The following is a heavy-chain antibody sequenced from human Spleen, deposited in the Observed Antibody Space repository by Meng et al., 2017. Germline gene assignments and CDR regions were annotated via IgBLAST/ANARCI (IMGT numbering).Heavy chain of an antibody. V-gene: IGHV3-20*04. Sequence: GGSLRLSCAASGFTFDDYGMSWVRQAPGKGLEWVSGINRNGGSGYADSVKGRFTISRDNAKNSLYLQMNSLRVDDTALYFCARARSTYSGSGSYYNYFDYWGRGTLVTVSS. J-gene: IGHJ4*02. CDR2: INRNGGS. D-gene: IGHD3-10*01. CDR1: GFTFDDYG. CDR3: ARARSTYSGSGSYYNYFDY.